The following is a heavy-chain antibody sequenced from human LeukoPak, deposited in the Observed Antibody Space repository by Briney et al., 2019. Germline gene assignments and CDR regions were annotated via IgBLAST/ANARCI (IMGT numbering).Heavy chain of an antibody. CDR2: ISSTGGTT. J-gene: IGHJ2*01. V-gene: IGHV3-23*01. Sequence: GGSLRLSCAASGITFSSYGMSWVRQAPGKGLEWVSSISSTGGTTYYADSVKGRFTISRDNSKNTLYLQMNSLRAEDTAVYYCARESDGITMVRGVDWYFDLWGRGTLVTVSS. CDR1: GITFSSYG. CDR3: ARESDGITMVRGVDWYFDL. D-gene: IGHD3-10*01.